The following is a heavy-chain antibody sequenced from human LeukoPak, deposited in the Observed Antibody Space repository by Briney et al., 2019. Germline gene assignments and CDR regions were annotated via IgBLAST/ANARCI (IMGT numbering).Heavy chain of an antibody. D-gene: IGHD3-22*01. CDR1: GGSISSSSYY. J-gene: IGHJ4*02. V-gene: IGHV4-39*07. CDR2: IYYSGST. CDR3: AGRATMIVVALDAFDI. Sequence: SETLSLTFTVSGGSISSSSYYWGWIRQPPGKGLEWIGSIYYSGSTYYNPSLKSRVTISVDTSKNQFSLKLSSVTAADTAVYYCAGRATMIVVALDAFDIWGQGTLVTVSS.